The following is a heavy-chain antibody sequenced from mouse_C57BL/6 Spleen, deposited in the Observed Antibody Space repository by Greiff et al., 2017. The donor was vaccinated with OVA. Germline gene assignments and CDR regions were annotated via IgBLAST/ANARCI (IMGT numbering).Heavy chain of an antibody. CDR3: ARYGGSSYGAYWYFDV. D-gene: IGHD1-1*01. V-gene: IGHV1-54*01. CDR2: INPGSGGT. Sequence: QVQLQQSGAELVRPGTSVKVSCKASGYAFTNYLIEWVKQRPGQGLEWIGVINPGSGGTNYNEKFKGKATLTADKSSSTAYMQLSSLTSEDSAVYFCARYGGSSYGAYWYFDVWGTGTTVTVSS. CDR1: GYAFTNYL. J-gene: IGHJ1*03.